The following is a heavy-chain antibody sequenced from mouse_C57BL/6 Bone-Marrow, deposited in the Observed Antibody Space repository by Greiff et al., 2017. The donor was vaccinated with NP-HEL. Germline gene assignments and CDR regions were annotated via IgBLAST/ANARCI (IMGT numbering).Heavy chain of an antibody. V-gene: IGHV1-81*01. CDR1: GYTLTSYG. J-gene: IGHJ1*03. Sequence: QVQLKESGAELARPGASVKLSCKASGYTLTSYGISWVKQRTGQGLEWIGEIYPRSGNTYYNEKFKGKATLTADKSSSTAYMELRSLTSEDSAVYFCATRFGFITMVVEGGYWYFDVWGTGTTVTVSS. CDR3: ATRFGFITMVVEGGYWYFDV. D-gene: IGHD1-1*01. CDR2: IYPRSGNT.